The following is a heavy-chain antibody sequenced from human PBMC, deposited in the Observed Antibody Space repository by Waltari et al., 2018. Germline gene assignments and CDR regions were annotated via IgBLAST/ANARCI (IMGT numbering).Heavy chain of an antibody. D-gene: IGHD2-2*02. CDR3: AKDAFGNTYLDF. Sequence: QVNLVESGGGVVQPGGSLRLSCATPGFTFSHFGMHWVRQAPGKGLEWVALIWFDGSDKFYADSVRGRFTISRDNSARTLYLDMDSLRLDDTAMYYCAKDAFGNTYLDFWGQGTLVTVSS. J-gene: IGHJ4*02. CDR2: IWFDGSDK. V-gene: IGHV3-30*02. CDR1: GFTFSHFG.